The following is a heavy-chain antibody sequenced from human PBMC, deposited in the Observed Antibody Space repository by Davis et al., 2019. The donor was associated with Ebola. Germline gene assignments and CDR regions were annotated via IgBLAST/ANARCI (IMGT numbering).Heavy chain of an antibody. CDR1: GFTFSSYW. Sequence: PGGSLRLSCAVSGFTFSSYWMHWVRHAPGKGLVWVSRINSDGSSTSYADSVKGRFTISRDNAKNTLYLQMNSLRAEDTAVYYCAREGGCSGGSCYYFDYWGQGTLVTVSS. CDR2: INSDGSST. J-gene: IGHJ4*02. V-gene: IGHV3-74*01. D-gene: IGHD2-15*01. CDR3: AREGGCSGGSCYYFDY.